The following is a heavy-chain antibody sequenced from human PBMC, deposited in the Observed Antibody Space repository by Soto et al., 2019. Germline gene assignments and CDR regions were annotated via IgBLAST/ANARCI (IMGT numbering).Heavy chain of an antibody. CDR1: GFTVSGNY. V-gene: IGHV3-53*02. J-gene: IGHJ4*02. D-gene: IGHD6-6*01. CDR3: ASTRGSSYDY. Sequence: EVQLVETGGGLIQPGGSLRLSCAASGFTVSGNYMSWFRQAPGKGLEWVSVIYNGGGTYYADSVKGRFTISRDNSKNTLYLQRNSLRAEDTAVYYCASTRGSSYDYWGQGTLVTVSS. CDR2: IYNGGGT.